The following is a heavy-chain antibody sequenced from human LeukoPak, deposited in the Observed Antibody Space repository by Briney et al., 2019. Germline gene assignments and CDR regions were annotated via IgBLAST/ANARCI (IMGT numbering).Heavy chain of an antibody. Sequence: ASVKVSCEASGYTFTSYGISWVRQAPGQGLEWMGGISAYNGNTNYAQKLQGRVTMTTDTSTSTAYMELRSLRSDDTAVYYCARAYYYDSSGYPEERAFDIWGQGTMVTVSS. D-gene: IGHD3-22*01. V-gene: IGHV1-18*01. J-gene: IGHJ3*02. CDR2: ISAYNGNT. CDR1: GYTFTSYG. CDR3: ARAYYYDSSGYPEERAFDI.